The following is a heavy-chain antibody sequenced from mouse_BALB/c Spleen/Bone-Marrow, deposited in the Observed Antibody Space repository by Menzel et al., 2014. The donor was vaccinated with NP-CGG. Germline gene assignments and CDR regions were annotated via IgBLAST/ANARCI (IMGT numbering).Heavy chain of an antibody. V-gene: IGHV3-2*02. Sequence: EVMLVESGPGLVEPSQSLSLTCTVTGYSIXSDYAWNWIRQFPGSKLEWMGYISYSGSTSYNPSLKSRISITRDTSKNQFFLQLNSVTTEDTATYYCARYDYDVGYFDYWGQGTTLTVSS. CDR3: ARYDYDVGYFDY. D-gene: IGHD2-4*01. J-gene: IGHJ2*01. CDR1: GYSIXSDYA. CDR2: ISYSGST.